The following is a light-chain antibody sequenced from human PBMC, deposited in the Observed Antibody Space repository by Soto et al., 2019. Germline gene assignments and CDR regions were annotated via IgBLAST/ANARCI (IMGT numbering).Light chain of an antibody. Sequence: EIVMTQSPATLSVSPGERATLSCRASQSLSSNLAWYQQKPGQAPRLLIYGASTRATGIPARFGGSGSGTEFTLTISSLQSEDSAVYYCQQYHHWRTFGQGTKVEIK. J-gene: IGKJ1*01. V-gene: IGKV3-15*01. CDR1: QSLSSN. CDR2: GAS. CDR3: QQYHHWRT.